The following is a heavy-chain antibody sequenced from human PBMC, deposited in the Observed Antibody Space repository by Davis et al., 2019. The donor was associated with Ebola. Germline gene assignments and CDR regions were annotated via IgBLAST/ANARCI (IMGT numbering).Heavy chain of an antibody. CDR2: TYYNSKWYN. J-gene: IGHJ6*04. V-gene: IGHV6-1*01. D-gene: IGHD5-12*01. Sequence: PSETLSLTCAISGDSVSSGGWNWIRQSPSRGLEWLGRTYYNSKWYNDYAVSVKSRITINPDTSKNQFSLQLNSVTPEDTAVYYCARGWLRTGMDVWGKGTTVTVSS. CDR3: ARGWLRTGMDV. CDR1: GDSVSSGG.